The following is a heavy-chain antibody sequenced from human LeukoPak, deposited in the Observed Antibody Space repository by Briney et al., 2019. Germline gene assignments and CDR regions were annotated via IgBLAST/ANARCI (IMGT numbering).Heavy chain of an antibody. V-gene: IGHV3-21*01. CDR3: ARVGRWLQLLADWKNYYYYMDV. J-gene: IGHJ6*03. CDR2: ISSSSYI. Sequence: AGGSLRLSCAASGFTFSSNFMSWVRQAPGKGLEWVSSISSSSYIYYADSVKGRFTISRDNAKNSLYLQMNSLRAEDTAVYYCARVGRWLQLLADWKNYYYYMDVWGKGTTVTVSS. D-gene: IGHD5-24*01. CDR1: GFTFSSNF.